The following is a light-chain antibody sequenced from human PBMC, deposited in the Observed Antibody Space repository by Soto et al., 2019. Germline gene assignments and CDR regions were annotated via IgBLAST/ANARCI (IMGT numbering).Light chain of an antibody. Sequence: DIQITQSPSTLSASVGDRVSITCRASQNINNWLAWYQQKPGTAPKILIYKAFSLETGVPSRFSGSGSGTEFTITISSLNPDDFATYYCQHYSSYPYTSGQGTKLEI. V-gene: IGKV1-5*03. CDR3: QHYSSYPYT. J-gene: IGKJ2*01. CDR2: KAF. CDR1: QNINNW.